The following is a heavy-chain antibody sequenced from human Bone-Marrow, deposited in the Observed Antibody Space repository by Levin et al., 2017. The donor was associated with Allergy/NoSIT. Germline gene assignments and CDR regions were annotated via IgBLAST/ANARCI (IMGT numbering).Heavy chain of an antibody. CDR2: IYYSGST. D-gene: IGHD6-19*01. V-gene: IGHV4-39*01. J-gene: IGHJ6*03. Sequence: PSQTLSLTCTVSGGSISSSSYYWGWIRQPPGKGLEWIGSIYYSGSTYYNPSLKSRVTISVDTSKNQFSLKLSSVTAADTAVYYCARHTAGTGYYYYYMDVWGKGTTVTVSS. CDR1: GGSISSSSYY. CDR3: ARHTAGTGYYYYYMDV.